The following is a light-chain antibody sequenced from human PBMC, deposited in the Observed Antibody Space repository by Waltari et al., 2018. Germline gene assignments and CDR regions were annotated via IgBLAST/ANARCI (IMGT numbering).Light chain of an antibody. Sequence: IHVTQSPSSLFASVGVRVIITCRASQDINNYLAWFQQKPGKDPNILIYSVSTLQSGVPARFSGSGSGTDFTLTISSLQPEDFATYYCQQFDDYPLTFGGGTKVEIK. CDR2: SVS. CDR3: QQFDDYPLT. CDR1: QDINNY. J-gene: IGKJ4*01. V-gene: IGKV1-9*01.